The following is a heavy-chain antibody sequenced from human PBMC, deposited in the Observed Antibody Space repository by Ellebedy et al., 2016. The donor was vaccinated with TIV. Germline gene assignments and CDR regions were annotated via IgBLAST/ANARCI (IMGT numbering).Heavy chain of an antibody. D-gene: IGHD7-27*01. V-gene: IGHV3-7*01. CDR2: IDEDGSEM. CDR1: GFTVSTNY. CDR3: TRSPMTSNWGYWYFDV. Sequence: GGSLRLSCAASGFTVSTNYMKWVRQAPGKGLEWVANIDEDGSEMYYVDSVTGRFTISRDNAKDALYLQMNSLRAEDTAVYYCTRSPMTSNWGYWYFDVWGRGTLVTVSS. J-gene: IGHJ2*01.